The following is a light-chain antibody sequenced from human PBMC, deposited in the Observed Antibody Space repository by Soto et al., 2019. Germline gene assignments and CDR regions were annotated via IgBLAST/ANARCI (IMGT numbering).Light chain of an antibody. CDR3: SSFAGSHVE. J-gene: IGLJ2*01. Sequence: QSALTQPRSVSGSPGQSVTIPCTGTSAEVGGYNFVSWYEQHPGKAPKLMIYDVSKRPSGVPDRFSGSKSGNTASLTISGLQAEDEADYYYSSFAGSHVEFGGGTTLPVL. CDR2: DVS. CDR1: SAEVGGYNF. V-gene: IGLV2-11*01.